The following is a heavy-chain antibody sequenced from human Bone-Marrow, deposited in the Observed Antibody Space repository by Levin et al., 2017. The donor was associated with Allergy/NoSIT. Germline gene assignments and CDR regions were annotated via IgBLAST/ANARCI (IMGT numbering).Heavy chain of an antibody. CDR1: GFTFSNSW. Sequence: GGSLRLSCAASGFTFSNSWMSWVLQAPGKGLEWVGRIKDKTDGGTRDYASPVKGRFTISRDDSKHTLYLQMNSLKTEDTALYYCTTGIHWGQGTLVTVSS. J-gene: IGHJ4*02. CDR2: IKDKTDGGTR. V-gene: IGHV3-15*01. CDR3: TTGIH.